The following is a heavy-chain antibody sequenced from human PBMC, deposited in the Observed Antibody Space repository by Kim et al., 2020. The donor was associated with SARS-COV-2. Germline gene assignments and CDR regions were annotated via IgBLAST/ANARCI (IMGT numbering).Heavy chain of an antibody. CDR3: GDCSGGSCY. J-gene: IGHJ4*02. CDR1: RGSFSVYY. CDR2: IKHTGST. Sequence: SETLSLTCAVYRGSFSVYYWSWIRQPPGKGLEWIGEIKHTGSTNYNPSLKSRVTISVDTSKNQFSLKLTSVTAADTAVYYCGDCSGGSCYWGQGTLVNVSS. V-gene: IGHV4-34*01. D-gene: IGHD2-15*01.